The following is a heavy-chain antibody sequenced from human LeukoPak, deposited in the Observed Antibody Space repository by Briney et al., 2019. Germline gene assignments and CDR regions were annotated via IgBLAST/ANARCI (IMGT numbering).Heavy chain of an antibody. CDR3: ARDVYYGSGSYYWDY. CDR2: INPNSGGT. J-gene: IGHJ4*02. Sequence: GASVTVSCKASGYTFTGDYMHWVRQAPGQGLEWMGWINPNSGGTNYAQKFQGWVTMTRDTSISTAYMELSRLRSDDTAVYYCARDVYYGSGSYYWDYWGQGTLVTVSS. CDR1: GYTFTGDY. V-gene: IGHV1-2*04. D-gene: IGHD3-10*01.